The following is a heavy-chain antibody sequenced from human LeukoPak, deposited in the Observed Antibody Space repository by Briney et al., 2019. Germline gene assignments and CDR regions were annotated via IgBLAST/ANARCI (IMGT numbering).Heavy chain of an antibody. D-gene: IGHD6-13*01. J-gene: IGHJ4*02. CDR2: IRNDGSNQ. CDR3: AREGSSSWYVGDKMD. V-gene: IGHV3-30*14. Sequence: PGGSLRLSCAASGFTFSSYAMHWVRQAPGKGLEWVGVIRNDGSNQYYADSVKGRFTISRGNSKNTLYLQMNSLRAEDTAVYYCAREGSSSWYVGDKMDWGQGTLVTASS. CDR1: GFTFSSYA.